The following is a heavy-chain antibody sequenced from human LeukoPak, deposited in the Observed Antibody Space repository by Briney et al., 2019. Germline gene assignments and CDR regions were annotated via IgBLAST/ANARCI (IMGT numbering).Heavy chain of an antibody. J-gene: IGHJ6*04. Sequence: ASETLSLTCTVSGGSISSYYWSWIRQPAGKGLEWIGRIYTSGSTNYNPSLKSRVTMSVDTSKNQFSLKLSSVTAADTAVYYCASIQPGSGSYWVPVLDVWGKGTTVTVSS. CDR2: IYTSGST. V-gene: IGHV4-4*07. CDR3: ASIQPGSGSYWVPVLDV. CDR1: GGSISSYY. D-gene: IGHD3-10*01.